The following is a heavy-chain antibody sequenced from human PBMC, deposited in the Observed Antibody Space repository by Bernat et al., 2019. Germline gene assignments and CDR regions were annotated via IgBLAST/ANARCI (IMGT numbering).Heavy chain of an antibody. J-gene: IGHJ5*02. D-gene: IGHD2-2*01. CDR1: GGSISSSNW. CDR3: ARNTLKRLGYCSSTSCYGGWFDP. CDR2: IYHSGST. V-gene: IGHV4-4*02. Sequence: QVQLQESGPGLVKPSGTLSLTCAVSGGSISSSNWWSWVRQPPGKGLEWIGEIYHSGSTNYNPSLKSRVTISVDKSKNQFSLKLSSVTAADTAVYYCARNTLKRLGYCSSTSCYGGWFDPWGQGTLVTVSS.